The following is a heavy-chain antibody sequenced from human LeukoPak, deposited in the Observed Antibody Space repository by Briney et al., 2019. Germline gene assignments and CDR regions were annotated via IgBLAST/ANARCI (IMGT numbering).Heavy chain of an antibody. CDR2: IKEDGSDK. CDR3: VRDGHNWIDLDY. D-gene: IGHD1-1*01. Sequence: GGSLRLSCAASGFSFWSYWMSWVRQAPGKGLEWVADIKEDGSDKKYVDSVKGRFTISRDNAENSLYLQMNGLRVEDTAVYYCVRDGHNWIDLDYWGQGTLVTVSS. CDR1: GFSFWSYW. V-gene: IGHV3-7*01. J-gene: IGHJ4*02.